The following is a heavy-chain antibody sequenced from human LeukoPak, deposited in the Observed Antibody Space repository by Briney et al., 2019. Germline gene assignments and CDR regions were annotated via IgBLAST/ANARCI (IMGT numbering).Heavy chain of an antibody. J-gene: IGHJ4*02. CDR1: GGSFSGYY. V-gene: IGHV4-34*01. Sequence: SETLSLTCAVYGGSFSGYYWSWIRQPPGKGLEWIGEINHSGSTNYNPSLKSRVTISVDTSKNQFSLKLSSVTAADTAVYYCARDGRDGSSGRYYFDYWGQGTLVTVSS. D-gene: IGHD6-19*01. CDR2: INHSGST. CDR3: ARDGRDGSSGRYYFDY.